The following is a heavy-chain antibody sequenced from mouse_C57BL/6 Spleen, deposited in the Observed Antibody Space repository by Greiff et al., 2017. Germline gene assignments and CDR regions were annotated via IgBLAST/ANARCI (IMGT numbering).Heavy chain of an antibody. J-gene: IGHJ2*01. CDR2: FYTGSGSI. Sequence: QVQLKESGAELVKPGASVKLSCKASGYTFTEYTIHRVKQRSGQGLEWIGWFYTGSGSIKYNEKFKDKATLTADKSSSTVNMELSILTSEDSAVYWCARHSDSTYYFDYWGQGTTLTVSS. CDR3: ARHSDSTYYFDY. CDR1: GYTFTEYT. D-gene: IGHD5-1*01. V-gene: IGHV1-62-2*01.